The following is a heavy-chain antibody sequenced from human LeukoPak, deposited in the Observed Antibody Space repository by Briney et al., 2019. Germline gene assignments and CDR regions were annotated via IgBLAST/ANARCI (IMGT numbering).Heavy chain of an antibody. CDR3: ASFHCSGGSCYLDY. CDR1: GFTFSSYW. Sequence: PGGSLRLSCAASGFTFSSYWMSWVRQAPGKGLEWVANIKQDGSEKYYVDSVKGRFTISRDNAKNSLYLQMNSLRAEDTAVYYCASFHCSGGSCYLDYWGQGTLVTVPS. J-gene: IGHJ4*02. CDR2: IKQDGSEK. V-gene: IGHV3-7*01. D-gene: IGHD2-15*01.